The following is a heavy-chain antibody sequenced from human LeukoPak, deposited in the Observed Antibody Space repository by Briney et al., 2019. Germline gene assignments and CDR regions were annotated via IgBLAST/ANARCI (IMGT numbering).Heavy chain of an antibody. Sequence: KTSETLSLTCTVSGGSVSSGSYYWSWIRQPPGKGLEWIGYIYYSGSTNYNPSLKSRVTISVDTSKNQFSLKLSSVTAADTAVYYCARGAPLLWFGELDYWGQGTLVTVSS. D-gene: IGHD3-10*01. CDR3: ARGAPLLWFGELDY. J-gene: IGHJ4*02. CDR1: GGSVSSGSYY. V-gene: IGHV4-61*01. CDR2: IYYSGST.